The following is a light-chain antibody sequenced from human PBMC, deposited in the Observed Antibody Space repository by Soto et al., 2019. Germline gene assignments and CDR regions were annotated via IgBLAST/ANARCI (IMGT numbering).Light chain of an antibody. V-gene: IGKV3-20*01. CDR1: QSLSSNY. CDR3: QQYIRWPLT. Sequence: EIVLTQSPDTLSLSPGERATLSCRASQSLSSNYLAWYQHKPGQAPRLIIYDSSSRATGTPARFSGSGSGTEFTLTISSLQSEDFAVYYCQQYIRWPLTFGGGTKVDIK. J-gene: IGKJ4*01. CDR2: DSS.